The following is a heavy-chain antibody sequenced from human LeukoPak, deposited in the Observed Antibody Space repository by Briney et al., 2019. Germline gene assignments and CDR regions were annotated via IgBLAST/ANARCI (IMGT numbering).Heavy chain of an antibody. CDR2: ITPYHPHT. Sequence: GASVNHSCKASGYTFTSYGISWVRQPPVQPLDRISWITPYHPHTNYAQKLQGRVTMTTDTSTSTAYMELRSLRSDDTAVYYCARQTDRFFQKTRDCGGDCYPRGFDYWGQGTLVTVSS. J-gene: IGHJ4*02. CDR1: GYTFTSYG. V-gene: IGHV1-18*01. D-gene: IGHD2-21*02. CDR3: ARQTDRFFQKTRDCGGDCYPRGFDY.